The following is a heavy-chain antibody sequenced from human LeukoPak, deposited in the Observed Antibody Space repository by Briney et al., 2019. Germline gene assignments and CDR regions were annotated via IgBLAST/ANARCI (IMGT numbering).Heavy chain of an antibody. D-gene: IGHD3-10*01. CDR3: ARGITMVREQVDNWFDP. V-gene: IGHV3-13*01. Sequence: GGSLRLSCAASGFTFSSYDMHWVRQATGKGLGWVSAIGTAGDTYYPGSVKGRFTISRENAKNSLYLQMNSLRAGDTAVYYCARGITMVREQVDNWFDPWGQGTLVTVSS. CDR2: IGTAGDT. CDR1: GFTFSSYD. J-gene: IGHJ5*02.